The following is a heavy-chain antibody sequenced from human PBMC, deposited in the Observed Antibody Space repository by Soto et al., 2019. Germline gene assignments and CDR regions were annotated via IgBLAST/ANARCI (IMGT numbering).Heavy chain of an antibody. CDR2: IIPILGIA. CDR3: AREEYYYGSGAFFDY. CDR1: GGTFSSYT. J-gene: IGHJ4*02. Sequence: QVQLXXXXAEVKXXXXXVKVSCKASGGTFSSYTISWVRQAPGQGLEWMGRIIPILGIANYAQKFQGRVTITADKSTSTAYMELSSLRSEDTAVYYCAREEYYYGSGAFFDYWGQGTLVTVSS. V-gene: IGHV1-69*08. D-gene: IGHD3-10*01.